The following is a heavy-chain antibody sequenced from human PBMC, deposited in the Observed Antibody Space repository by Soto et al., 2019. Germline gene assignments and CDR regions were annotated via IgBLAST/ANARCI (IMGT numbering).Heavy chain of an antibody. CDR2: IIPIVGIA. V-gene: IGHV1-69*02. Sequence: QVQLVQSGAEVKKPGSSVKVSCKASGGTFSSYSISWVRQAPGQGLEWMGRIIPIVGIANYAQKFQCRVTIIADKSTSTAYMELSSLRSEDTAVYYCARVGYCSGGSCDHIVNWGQGTLVTVSS. CDR3: ARVGYCSGGSCDHIVN. CDR1: GGTFSSYS. D-gene: IGHD2-15*01. J-gene: IGHJ4*02.